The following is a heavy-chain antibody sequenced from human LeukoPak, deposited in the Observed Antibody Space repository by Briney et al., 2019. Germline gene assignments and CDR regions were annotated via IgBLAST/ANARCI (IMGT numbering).Heavy chain of an antibody. CDR1: GFTFSSYW. V-gene: IGHV3-74*01. D-gene: IGHD3-22*01. CDR3: TREKDYYDSSGYYRDAFDI. J-gene: IGHJ3*02. CDR2: INSDGSST. Sequence: GGSLRLSCAASGFTFSSYWMHWVCQAPGKGLVWVSRINSDGSSTSYADSVKGRFTISRDNAKNTLYLQMNSLRAEDTAVYYCTREKDYYDSSGYYRDAFDIWGQGTKVTASS.